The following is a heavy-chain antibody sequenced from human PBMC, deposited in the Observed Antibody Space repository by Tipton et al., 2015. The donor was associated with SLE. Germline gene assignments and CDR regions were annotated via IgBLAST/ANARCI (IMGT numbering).Heavy chain of an antibody. Sequence: TLSLTCTVSGGSISSSSYYWDWIRQPPGKGLEWIGNIYYSGSTYYNPSLKSRVSMSVDTSKNQFSLKLSSVTAADTAIYYCASNSGTYYYYYYMDVWGKGTTVTVSS. CDR1: GGSISSSSYY. CDR3: ASNSGTYYYYYYMDV. J-gene: IGHJ6*03. CDR2: IYYSGST. D-gene: IGHD1-26*01. V-gene: IGHV4-39*07.